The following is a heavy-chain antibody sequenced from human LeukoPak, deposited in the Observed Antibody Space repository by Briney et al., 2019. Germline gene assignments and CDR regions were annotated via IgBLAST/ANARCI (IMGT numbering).Heavy chain of an antibody. V-gene: IGHV1-69*13. CDR3: ARDSGQYYDSSPSW. CDR1: GGTFSSYA. D-gene: IGHD3-22*01. CDR2: IIPIFGTA. J-gene: IGHJ4*02. Sequence: ASVKVSCKASGGTFSSYAISWVRQAPGQGLEWMGGIIPIFGTANYAQKFQGRVTITADESTSTAYMELSSLRSEDTAVYYRARDSGQYYDSSPSWWGQGTLVTVSS.